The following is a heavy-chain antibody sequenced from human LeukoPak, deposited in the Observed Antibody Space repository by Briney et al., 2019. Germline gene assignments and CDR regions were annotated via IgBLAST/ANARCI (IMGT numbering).Heavy chain of an antibody. CDR3: ARDRNHPVSYGMDV. V-gene: IGHV4-30-2*01. CDR2: IYHSGST. D-gene: IGHD1-14*01. J-gene: IGHJ6*02. Sequence: SETLSLTCTVSGGSISSGGYYWSWIRQPPGKGLEWIGYIYHSGSTYYNPSLKSRVTISVDRSKNQFSLKLSSVAAADTAVYYCARDRNHPVSYGMDVWGQGTTVTVSS. CDR1: GGSISSGGYY.